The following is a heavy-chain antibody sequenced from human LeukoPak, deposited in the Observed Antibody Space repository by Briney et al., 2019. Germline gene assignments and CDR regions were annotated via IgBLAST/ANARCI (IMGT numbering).Heavy chain of an antibody. D-gene: IGHD3-10*01. J-gene: IGHJ4*02. V-gene: IGHV3-66*04. Sequence: GGSLRLSCAASGFTISSNYMSWVRQAPGTALEWVSTLYGGGTTYYADSVKGRFTISRDNSKNTLYLQMNGLRAEDTALYYCARLYALYYDSGTFDYWGQGTLVTVSS. CDR3: ARLYALYYDSGTFDY. CDR2: LYGGGTT. CDR1: GFTISSNY.